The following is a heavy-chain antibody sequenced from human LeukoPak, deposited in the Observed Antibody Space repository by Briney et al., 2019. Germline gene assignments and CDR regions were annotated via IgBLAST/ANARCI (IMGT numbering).Heavy chain of an antibody. CDR3: ARQPLDSSGYPTYYFDY. CDR2: IYYSGSP. V-gene: IGHV4-39*07. J-gene: IGHJ4*02. CDR1: GGSISSSSYY. D-gene: IGHD3-22*01. Sequence: PSETLSLTCTVSGGSISSSSYYWGWIRQPPGKGLEWIGSIYYSGSPYYNPSLKSRVTMSVDTSKNQFSLKLSSVTAADTAVYYCARQPLDSSGYPTYYFDYWGQGTLVTVSS.